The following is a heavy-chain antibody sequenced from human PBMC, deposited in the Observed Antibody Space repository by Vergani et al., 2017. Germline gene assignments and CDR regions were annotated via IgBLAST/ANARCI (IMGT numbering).Heavy chain of an antibody. J-gene: IGHJ3*01. CDR1: GFSLTTGGAG. CDR2: VYWNDDE. CDR3: VHRLGYFDWDGAFDV. D-gene: IGHD3-9*01. Sequence: QITLRESGPTLVKPTQTLTLTCTFSGFSLTTGGAGVGWIRQPPGRALEWLASVYWNDDERYSPSLKSRVTITKDTSKNEVILTMATMDPVDTATYYCVHRLGYFDWDGAFDVWGPGTMVTVSS. V-gene: IGHV2-5*01.